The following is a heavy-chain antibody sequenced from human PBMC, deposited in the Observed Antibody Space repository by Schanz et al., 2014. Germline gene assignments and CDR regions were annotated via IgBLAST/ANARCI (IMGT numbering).Heavy chain of an antibody. CDR3: ARDGGRDGYNLAFDV. Sequence: EVQLVESGGGLIQPGGSLRLSCAVSGFPVNTNYMSWVRQAPGKGLEWISSMYINSGSTQYADSVKGRFIISRDSSKNTLVLQMNSLRAEDTAVYFCARDGGRDGYNLAFDVWGQGTLVTVSS. CDR2: MYINSGST. V-gene: IGHV3-53*01. CDR1: GFPVNTNY. J-gene: IGHJ3*01. D-gene: IGHD5-12*01.